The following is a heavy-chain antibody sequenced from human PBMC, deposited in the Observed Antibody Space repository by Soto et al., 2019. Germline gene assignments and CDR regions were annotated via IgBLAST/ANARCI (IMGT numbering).Heavy chain of an antibody. J-gene: IGHJ4*02. V-gene: IGHV4-39*01. D-gene: IGHD2-15*01. CDR2: IYYSGTS. Sequence: SETLSLTCTVSGGSISDDTYYWGWIRQPPGKGLEWIGSIYYSGTSSYNPSLESRVTMSVDTSKKQLSLRLRSVTATDTSVYYCARHTPAISISDHWGQGTLVTVS. CDR3: ARHTPAISISDH. CDR1: GGSISDDTYY.